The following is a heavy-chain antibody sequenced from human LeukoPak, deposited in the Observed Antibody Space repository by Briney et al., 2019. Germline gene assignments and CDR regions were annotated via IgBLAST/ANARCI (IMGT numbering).Heavy chain of an antibody. CDR1: GDSIRTYY. J-gene: IGHJ6*03. V-gene: IGHV4-59*01. D-gene: IGHD3-10*01. CDR3: ARAVGYYYGSGSYNNYYYMDV. Sequence: PSETLSLTCTVSGDSIRTYYWSWIRQPPGKGLEWIGYIYYSGSTNYNPSLKSRVAISVDTSKNQFSLKLSSVTAADTAVYYCARAVGYYYGSGSYNNYYYMDVWGKGTTVTVSS. CDR2: IYYSGST.